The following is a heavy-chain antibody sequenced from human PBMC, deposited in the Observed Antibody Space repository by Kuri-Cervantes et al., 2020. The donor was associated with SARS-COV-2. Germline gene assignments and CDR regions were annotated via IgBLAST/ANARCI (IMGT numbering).Heavy chain of an antibody. V-gene: IGHV3-11*04. Sequence: GGSLRPSCAASGFSFSDYYMMWVRQAPGKGLQWVSYISDRGTTTYYADSVKGRFTISRDNAKSTLFLQMSNLRADDTAVYYCAREREVSGDFWGQGTLVTVSS. CDR2: ISDRGTTT. D-gene: IGHD1-14*01. CDR3: AREREVSGDF. CDR1: GFSFSDYY. J-gene: IGHJ4*02.